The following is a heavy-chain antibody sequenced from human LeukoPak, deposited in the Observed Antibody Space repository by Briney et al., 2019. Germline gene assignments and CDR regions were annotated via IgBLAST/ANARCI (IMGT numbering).Heavy chain of an antibody. CDR2: IFSGGNA. Sequence: TGGSLRLSCADSRFTLSSYNMNWVRQTPGKGLEWVSLIFSGGNAYYADSVRGRFTISRDTSNNTLYLQMNSLRAEDTAVYYCARVRVGNTNWFDPWGQGTRVTVSS. D-gene: IGHD3-10*01. CDR3: ARVRVGNTNWFDP. CDR1: RFTLSSYN. V-gene: IGHV3-53*01. J-gene: IGHJ5*02.